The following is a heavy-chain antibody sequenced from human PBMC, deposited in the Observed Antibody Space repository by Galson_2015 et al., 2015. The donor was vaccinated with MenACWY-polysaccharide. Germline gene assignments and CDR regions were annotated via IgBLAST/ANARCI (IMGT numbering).Heavy chain of an antibody. D-gene: IGHD4-17*01. CDR1: GFTFSSHA. J-gene: IGHJ5*02. Sequence: SLRLSCAASGFTFSSHAMSWARQAPGKGLEWVSTLSGSGGNTYYADSVKGRFTISRDNSANTLYLQMDSLRAEDTAIYYCAKDPRVAFDYDPRWFDPWGQGTLVTVSS. CDR2: LSGSGGNT. CDR3: AKDPRVAFDYDPRWFDP. V-gene: IGHV3-23*01.